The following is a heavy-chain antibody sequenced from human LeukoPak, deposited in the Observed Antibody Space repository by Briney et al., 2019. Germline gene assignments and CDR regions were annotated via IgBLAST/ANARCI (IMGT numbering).Heavy chain of an antibody. Sequence: PGGSLRLSCAASEFTFSNFGMHWVRQAPGKGLEWVAVISYDGFNKYYGHSVRGRFTISRDNSKNTLYLQMNSLRAEDTAVYYCAKDGAFYGDPGGGFDYWGQGTLVTASS. CDR3: AKDGAFYGDPGGGFDY. CDR1: EFTFSNFG. V-gene: IGHV3-30*18. D-gene: IGHD4-17*01. CDR2: ISYDGFNK. J-gene: IGHJ4*02.